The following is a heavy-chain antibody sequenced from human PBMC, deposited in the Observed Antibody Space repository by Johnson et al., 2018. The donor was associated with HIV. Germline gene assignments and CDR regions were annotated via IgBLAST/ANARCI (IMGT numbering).Heavy chain of an antibody. CDR2: IRYDGSNK. CDR3: ARDGWEQRGETVGEGFDI. Sequence: QMQLVESGGGVVRPGGSLRLSCAASGFTFDDYGMSWVRQAPGKGLEWVAFIRYDGSNKYYADSVKGRFTISRDNTKNSVYLQMNSLRVEDTAFYYCARDGWEQRGETVGEGFDIWGQGTMVTVSS. J-gene: IGHJ3*02. CDR1: GFTFDDYG. D-gene: IGHD1-26*01. V-gene: IGHV3-30*02.